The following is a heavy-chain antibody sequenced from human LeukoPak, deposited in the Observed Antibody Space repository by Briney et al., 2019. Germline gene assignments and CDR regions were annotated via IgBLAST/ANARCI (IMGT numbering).Heavy chain of an antibody. CDR1: GFSISSYW. Sequence: PGGSLRLSCAVSGFSISSYWMSWVRQAPGKGLEWVAVISYDGSNKYYADSVKGRFTISRDNSKNTLYLRMNSLRAEDTAVYYCAKDRGLGYCSSTSCYYFDYWGQGTLVTVSS. D-gene: IGHD2-2*01. J-gene: IGHJ4*02. CDR3: AKDRGLGYCSSTSCYYFDY. CDR2: ISYDGSNK. V-gene: IGHV3-30*18.